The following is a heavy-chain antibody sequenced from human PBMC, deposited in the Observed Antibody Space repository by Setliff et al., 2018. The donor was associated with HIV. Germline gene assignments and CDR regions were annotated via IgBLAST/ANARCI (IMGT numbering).Heavy chain of an antibody. CDR1: GGSLSSSSYS. CDR2: IYYSGNT. D-gene: IGHD6-19*01. CDR3: ARIQWLVPGGWFDP. J-gene: IGHJ5*02. Sequence: ASETLSLTCTVSGGSLSSSSYSWGWIRQPPGKGLEWITIIYYSGNTYYHPSLKSRITLSVDTSKNQFSLRLTSVTASDTAVYYCARIQWLVPGGWFDPWGQGTLVTVSS. V-gene: IGHV4-39*01.